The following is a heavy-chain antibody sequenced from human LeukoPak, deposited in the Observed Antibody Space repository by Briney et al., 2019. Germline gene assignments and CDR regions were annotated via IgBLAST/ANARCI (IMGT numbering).Heavy chain of an antibody. Sequence: ASVKVSCKASGYTFTGYYMHWVRQAPGQGLEWMGWINPNSGGTNYAQKFQGRVTMTRDTSISTAYMELSRLTSDDTAVYFCAREGPVSSTSDYYYGMDVWGQGTTVTVSS. CDR1: GYTFTGYY. J-gene: IGHJ6*02. V-gene: IGHV1-2*02. D-gene: IGHD6-13*01. CDR3: AREGPVSSTSDYYYGMDV. CDR2: INPNSGGT.